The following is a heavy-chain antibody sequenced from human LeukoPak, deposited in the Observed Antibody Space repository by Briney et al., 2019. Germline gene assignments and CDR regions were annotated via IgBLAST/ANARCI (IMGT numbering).Heavy chain of an antibody. D-gene: IGHD5-18*01. CDR3: ARLRVDTAMVISRYFDY. Sequence: GESLKISCKGSGYSFTSYWIGWVRQMPGKGLEWMGIIYPGDSDTRYSPSFQGQVTISADESISTAYLQWSSLEASDTAMYYCARLRVDTAMVISRYFDYWGQGTLVTVSS. J-gene: IGHJ4*02. CDR1: GYSFTSYW. V-gene: IGHV5-51*01. CDR2: IYPGDSDT.